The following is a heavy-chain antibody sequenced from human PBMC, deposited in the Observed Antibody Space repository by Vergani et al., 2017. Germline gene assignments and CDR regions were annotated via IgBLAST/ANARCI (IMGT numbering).Heavy chain of an antibody. Sequence: EVQLLESGGGLVQPGGSLRLSCAASGFTFSSYAMSWVRQAPGKGLEWVSAISGSGGSTYYADSVKGRFTISRDNSKNTLYLQMNSLRAEDTVVYYCAKVRSGSYLGDWFDPWGQGTLVTVSS. V-gene: IGHV3-23*01. CDR2: ISGSGGST. D-gene: IGHD1-26*01. J-gene: IGHJ5*02. CDR3: AKVRSGSYLGDWFDP. CDR1: GFTFSSYA.